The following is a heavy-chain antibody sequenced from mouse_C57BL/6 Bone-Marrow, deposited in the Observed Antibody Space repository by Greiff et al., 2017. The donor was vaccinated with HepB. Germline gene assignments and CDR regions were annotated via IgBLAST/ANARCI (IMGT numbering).Heavy chain of an antibody. D-gene: IGHD1-1*01. Sequence: QVQLQQPGAELVMPGASVKLSCKASGYTFTSYWMHWVKQRPGQGLEWIGEIDPSDSYTNYNQKFKVKSTLTVDKSSSTSYMQLTSLTSEDSAVYYCARRGFTTVPHYAMDYWGQGTSVTVSS. CDR1: GYTFTSYW. CDR2: IDPSDSYT. V-gene: IGHV1-69*01. J-gene: IGHJ4*01. CDR3: ARRGFTTVPHYAMDY.